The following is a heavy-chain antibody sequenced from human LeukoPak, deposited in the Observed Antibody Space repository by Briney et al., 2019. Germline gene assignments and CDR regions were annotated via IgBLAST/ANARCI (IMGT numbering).Heavy chain of an antibody. Sequence: QAGGSLRLSCAASGFTVSSNYMSWVLQAPGKGLEWVSVVYSDGGTYYADSVTGRFTISRDNSKNTLFLQMNSLRAEDTAVYYCARVDYGSGSYFDYWGQGTLVTVSS. J-gene: IGHJ4*02. CDR1: GFTVSSNY. V-gene: IGHV3-66*01. D-gene: IGHD3-10*01. CDR3: ARVDYGSGSYFDY. CDR2: VYSDGGT.